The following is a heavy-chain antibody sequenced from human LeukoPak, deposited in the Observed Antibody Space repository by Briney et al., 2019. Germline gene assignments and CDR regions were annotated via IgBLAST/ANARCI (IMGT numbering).Heavy chain of an antibody. CDR3: ARDLYGSGSLGY. V-gene: IGHV3-30*04. D-gene: IGHD3-10*01. Sequence: GGSLRHSCAASGFTFSSYAMHWVRQAPGKGLEWVAVISYDGSNKYYADSVKGRFTISRDNSKNTLYLQMNSLRAEDTAVYYCARDLYGSGSLGYWGQGTLVTVSS. CDR2: ISYDGSNK. J-gene: IGHJ4*02. CDR1: GFTFSSYA.